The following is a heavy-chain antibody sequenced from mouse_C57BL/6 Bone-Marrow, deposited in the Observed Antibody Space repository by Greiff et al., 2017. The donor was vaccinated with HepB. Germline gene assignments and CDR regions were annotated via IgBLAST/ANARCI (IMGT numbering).Heavy chain of an antibody. D-gene: IGHD2-5*01. CDR1: GYTFTSYW. V-gene: IGHV1-59*01. J-gene: IGHJ3*01. CDR2: IDPSDSYT. Sequence: QVQLQQPGAELVRPGTSVKLSCKASGYTFTSYWMHWVKQRPGQGLEWIGVIDPSDSYTNYNQKFKGKATLTVDTSSSTAYMQLSSLTSEDSAVYYCARLKYSKGDCFAYWGQGTLVTVSA. CDR3: ARLKYSKGDCFAY.